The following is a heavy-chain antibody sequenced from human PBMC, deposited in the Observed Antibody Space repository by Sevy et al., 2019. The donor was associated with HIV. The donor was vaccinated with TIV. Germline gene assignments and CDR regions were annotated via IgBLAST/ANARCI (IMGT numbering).Heavy chain of an antibody. D-gene: IGHD3-22*01. CDR1: GFTFSSYA. V-gene: IGHV3-23*01. J-gene: IGHJ6*02. CDR2: ISGSGGST. Sequence: GGSLRLSCAASGFTFSSYAMSWVRQAPGKGLEWVLAISGSGGSTYYADSVKGRFTISRDNSKNTLYLQMNSLRAEDTAVYYCAKDRPDSSGYYYLVSYYYYYGMDVWGQGTTVTVSS. CDR3: AKDRPDSSGYYYLVSYYYYYGMDV.